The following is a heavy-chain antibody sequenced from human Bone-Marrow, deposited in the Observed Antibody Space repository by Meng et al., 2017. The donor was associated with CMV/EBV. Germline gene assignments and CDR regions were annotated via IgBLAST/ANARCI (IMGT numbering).Heavy chain of an antibody. CDR3: ARAPGSHIDY. CDR1: GFTFTSYA. Sequence: GESLKISCAASGFTFTSYALHWVRQAPGKGLEWVTVISYDGSNKYYADSVKGRFIISRDNSKNTLYLQMNSLRTEDTAVYYCARAPGSHIDYWGQGTLVNVAS. CDR2: ISYDGSNK. V-gene: IGHV3-30*04. D-gene: IGHD3-10*01. J-gene: IGHJ4*02.